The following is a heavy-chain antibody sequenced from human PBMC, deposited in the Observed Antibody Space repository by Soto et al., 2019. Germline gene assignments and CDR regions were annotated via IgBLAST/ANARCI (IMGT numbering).Heavy chain of an antibody. CDR2: ISGSGGST. J-gene: IGHJ4*02. CDR1: GFTFISYA. D-gene: IGHD6-13*01. Sequence: GGSLRLSCAASGFTFISYAMSWVRQAPGKGLEWVSAISGSGGSTYYADSVKGRFTISRDNSKNTLYLQMNSLRAEDTAVYYCTTDKGVPNPHNNVWYSVGFDSWGQGTLVTVSS. CDR3: TTDKGVPNPHNNVWYSVGFDS. V-gene: IGHV3-23*01.